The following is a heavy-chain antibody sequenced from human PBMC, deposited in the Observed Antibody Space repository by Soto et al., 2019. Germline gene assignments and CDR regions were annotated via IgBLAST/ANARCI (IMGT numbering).Heavy chain of an antibody. J-gene: IGHJ3*01. V-gene: IGHV3-9*01. CDR2: ISWNSGII. D-gene: IGHD3-22*01. CDR1: GFTFDDHT. CDR3: TKDTHSPSGYFEAFDV. Sequence: DAQLVESGGGLVQPGKSLRISCVASGFTFDDHTMLWVRQAPGRGLEWVSCISWNSGIIGYADSVKGRFTISRDNAKNSLYLRMDSLRPEDTAVYYCTKDTHSPSGYFEAFDVWGQGTKVTVSS.